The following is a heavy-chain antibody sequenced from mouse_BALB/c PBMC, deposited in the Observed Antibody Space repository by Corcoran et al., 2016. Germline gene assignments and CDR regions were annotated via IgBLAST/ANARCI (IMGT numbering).Heavy chain of an antibody. J-gene: IGHJ3*01. V-gene: IGHV9-3-1*01. CDR1: GYTFTNYG. Sequence: QIQLVQAGPELKKPGETVKISCKASGYTFTNYGMNWVKQAPGKGLKWMGWINTYTGEPTYADDFKGRFAFSLETSASTAYLQINNLKNEDTATYFCASDPSWFAYWGQGTLVTVSA. CDR3: ASDPSWFAY. CDR2: INTYTGEP.